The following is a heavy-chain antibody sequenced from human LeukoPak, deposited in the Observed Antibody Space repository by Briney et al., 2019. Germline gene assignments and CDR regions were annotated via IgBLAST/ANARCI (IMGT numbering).Heavy chain of an antibody. Sequence: SETLSLTCAVSGGSISSYYWSWIRQPPGKGLEWIGYIYYSGSTNYNPSLKSRVTISVDTSKNQFSLKLSSVTAADTAVYYCASVEMATIMHWGQGTLVTVSS. CDR2: IYYSGST. D-gene: IGHD5-24*01. CDR1: GGSISSYY. CDR3: ASVEMATIMH. J-gene: IGHJ4*02. V-gene: IGHV4-59*01.